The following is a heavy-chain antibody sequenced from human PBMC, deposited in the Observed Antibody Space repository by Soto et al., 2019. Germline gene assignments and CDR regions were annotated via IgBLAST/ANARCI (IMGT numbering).Heavy chain of an antibody. CDR2: IYWDDDK. CDR3: AHKNVVAPAAPPPPYNWSAP. CDR1: GFSLSTSGVG. J-gene: IGHJ5*02. V-gene: IGHV2-5*02. D-gene: IGHD2-2*01. Sequence: QITLKESGPTLVKPTQTLTLTCTFSGFSLSTSGVGVGWIRQPPGKALEWLALIYWDDDKRYSPSLKSRLTIPRNPSKTQVVLKMTNMAPGNTATFYCAHKNVVAPAAPPPPYNWSAPGGQETLATVPS.